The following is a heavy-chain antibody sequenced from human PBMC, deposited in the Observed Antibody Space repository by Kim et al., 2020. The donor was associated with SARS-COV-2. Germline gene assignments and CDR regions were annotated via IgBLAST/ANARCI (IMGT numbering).Heavy chain of an antibody. CDR2: DTGGGGRT. D-gene: IGHD6-19*01. CDR1: GFTFNNFA. CDR3: AKAQPLSSGWYVFQY. J-gene: IGHJ4*02. V-gene: IGHV3-23*01. Sequence: GGSLRLSCAASGFTFNNFAMSWVRQAPGKGLEWVSTDTGGGGRTFYADSVKGRFTISRDNSKNTVFLQMNSVRAEDTAVYYCAKAQPLSSGWYVFQYWGQGTLVADSP.